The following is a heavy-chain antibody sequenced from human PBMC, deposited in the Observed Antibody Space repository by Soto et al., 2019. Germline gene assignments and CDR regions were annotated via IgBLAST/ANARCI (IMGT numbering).Heavy chain of an antibody. V-gene: IGHV1-3*01. CDR1: GYTFTNYA. J-gene: IGHJ5*02. Sequence: ASAKVSCKASGYTFTNYAICWVRQAPGQRLEWMGWINAGNGNTKYSQKFQGRVTITRDTSASTAYMELNSLRSEDTALYHCARGVPSWFDPWGQGTLVTVSS. CDR3: ARGVPSWFDP. CDR2: INAGNGNT.